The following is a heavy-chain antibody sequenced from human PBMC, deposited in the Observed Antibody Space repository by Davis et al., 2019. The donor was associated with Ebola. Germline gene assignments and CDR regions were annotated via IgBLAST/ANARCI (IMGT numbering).Heavy chain of an antibody. D-gene: IGHD2-21*01. V-gene: IGHV4-59*02. CDR1: GASVSGHY. CDR3: ARFGEGAY. CDR2: VSGSGRT. J-gene: IGHJ4*02. Sequence: PSETLSLTCTVSGASVSGHYWNWFRQPPGKGLEWIGFVSGSGRTSYNPSLKSRVTISADTSKNHFSLNLSSVTAADTAVYFCARFGEGAYWGQGILVTVSS.